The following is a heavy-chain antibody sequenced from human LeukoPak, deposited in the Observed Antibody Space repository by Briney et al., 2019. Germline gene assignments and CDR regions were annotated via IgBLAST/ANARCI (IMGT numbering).Heavy chain of an antibody. CDR3: ARDPVQKYSSGPGWFDP. CDR2: INAYNGNT. D-gene: IGHD6-19*01. CDR1: GYTFTSYG. V-gene: IGHV1-18*01. J-gene: IGHJ5*02. Sequence: ASVKVSCKASGYTFTSYGISWVRQAPGQGLEWMGWINAYNGNTNYAQKLQGRVTMTTDTSTSTAYMELRSLRSDDTAVYYCARDPVQKYSSGPGWFDPWGQGTLVTVSS.